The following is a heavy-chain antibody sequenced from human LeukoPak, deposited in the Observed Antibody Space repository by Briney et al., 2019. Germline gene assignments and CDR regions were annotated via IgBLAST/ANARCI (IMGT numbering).Heavy chain of an antibody. CDR3: ARGYAFDI. CDR2: ISSSSSTI. Sequence: GGSLRLSCAASGFSFSDAWMSWVRQIPGKGLEWVSYISSSSSTIYYADSVKGRFIISRDNAKNSLYLQMNSLRAEDTAVYYCARGYAFDIWGQGTMVTVSS. V-gene: IGHV3-48*01. J-gene: IGHJ3*02. CDR1: GFSFSDAW.